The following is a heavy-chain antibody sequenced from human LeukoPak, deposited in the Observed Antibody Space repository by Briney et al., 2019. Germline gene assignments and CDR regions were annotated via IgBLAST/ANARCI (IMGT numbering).Heavy chain of an antibody. J-gene: IGHJ3*01. CDR1: GGPISSGGFS. D-gene: IGHD1-26*01. Sequence: SQTLSFTCTVSGGPISSGGFSWTWIRQPPGKCLEWLGYIFQSGSPSYNPSLRSRVTISVDTSTNQFSLRLNSVTAADTAMYYCARDRAGLGLLDFWGQGTMVTVFS. V-gene: IGHV4-30-2*01. CDR2: IFQSGSP. CDR3: ARDRAGLGLLDF.